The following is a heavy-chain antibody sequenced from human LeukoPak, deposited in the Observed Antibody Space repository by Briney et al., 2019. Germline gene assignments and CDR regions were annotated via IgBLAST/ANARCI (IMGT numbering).Heavy chain of an antibody. V-gene: IGHV3-23*01. CDR1: GFTFSNYA. D-gene: IGHD2-15*01. Sequence: GGSLRLSCAASGFTFSNYAMSWVRQAPGKGLEWVSAISGSGDKTFCAASVEGRFTVSRDNSKNTLYLQMNSLRADDTAVYYCAKALPDGGSLDYWGQGTWSPSPQ. J-gene: IGHJ4*02. CDR2: ISGSGDKT. CDR3: AKALPDGGSLDY.